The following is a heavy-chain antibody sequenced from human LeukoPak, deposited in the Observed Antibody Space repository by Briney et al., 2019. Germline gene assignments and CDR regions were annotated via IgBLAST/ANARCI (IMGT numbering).Heavy chain of an antibody. D-gene: IGHD1-26*01. CDR1: GGSISSYY. Sequence: SETLSLTCTVSGGSISSYYWSWIRQPPGKGLEWIGYIYYSGSTNYNPSLKSRVTISVDTSKNQFSLKLSSVTAADTAVYYCAGTNSGSYPWGQGTLVTVSS. CDR3: AGTNSGSYP. CDR2: IYYSGST. V-gene: IGHV4-59*08. J-gene: IGHJ5*02.